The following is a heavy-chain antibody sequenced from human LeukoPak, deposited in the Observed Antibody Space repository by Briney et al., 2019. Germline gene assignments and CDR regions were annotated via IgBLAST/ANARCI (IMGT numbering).Heavy chain of an antibody. Sequence: ASVKVSCKASLYTLTGYYIHWVRQAPGQRLGWMGWFNPLTGGTNSPQTFQGEVTMTRDTSISTVYMELAGLTSEYTSVYYCARPYCSGGSCHDYFDYWGQGTLVTVSS. D-gene: IGHD2-15*01. CDR1: LYTLTGYY. CDR3: ARPYCSGGSCHDYFDY. CDR2: FNPLTGGT. V-gene: IGHV1-2*02. J-gene: IGHJ4*02.